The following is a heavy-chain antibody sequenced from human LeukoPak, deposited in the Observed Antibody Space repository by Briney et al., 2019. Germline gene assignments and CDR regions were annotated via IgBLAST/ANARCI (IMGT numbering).Heavy chain of an antibody. Sequence: TSETLSLTCSVSGGSMSTMSYXXGXXXXXXXXXLXXIGSIXXSGIXYHNPSLKSRVTISVDTSKKQFSLELTSVTAADTAVYYCARHKRDEFWNGYYYYYMDVWGKGTTVTVPS. V-gene: IGHV4-39*01. CDR2: IXXSGIX. J-gene: IGHJ6*03. CDR3: ARHKRDEFWNGYYYYYMDV. D-gene: IGHD1-1*01. CDR1: GGSMSTMSYX.